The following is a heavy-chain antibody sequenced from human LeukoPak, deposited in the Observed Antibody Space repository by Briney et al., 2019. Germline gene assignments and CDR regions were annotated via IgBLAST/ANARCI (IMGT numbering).Heavy chain of an antibody. V-gene: IGHV4-4*07. CDR2: VYANDNT. CDR1: GGSISSYY. CDR3: AGGGNRYFDY. J-gene: IGHJ4*02. Sequence: SETLSLTCTVAGGSISSYYWSWIRQPAGKGLEWIGRVYANDNTSYNPSLKGRVTMSGDTSKNQFSLALTSVTAADTAVYYCAGGGNRYFDYWGQGTLVTVST. D-gene: IGHD2/OR15-2a*01.